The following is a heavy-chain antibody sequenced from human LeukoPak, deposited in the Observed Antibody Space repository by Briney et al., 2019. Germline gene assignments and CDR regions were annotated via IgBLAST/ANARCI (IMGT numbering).Heavy chain of an antibody. D-gene: IGHD1-26*01. J-gene: IGHJ4*02. Sequence: SETLSLTCTVSGGSISTYYWSWIRQPPGKGLEWIGYIYYSGSTNYNPSLKSRVTISVDTSKNQFSLKLRSVTAADTAVYYCATSIVGATEFDNWGQGTLVIVSS. CDR3: ATSIVGATEFDN. CDR2: IYYSGST. V-gene: IGHV4-59*01. CDR1: GGSISTYY.